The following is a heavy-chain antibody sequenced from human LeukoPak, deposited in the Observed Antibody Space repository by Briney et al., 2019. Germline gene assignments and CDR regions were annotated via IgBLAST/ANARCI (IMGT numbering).Heavy chain of an antibody. CDR2: IIPILGIA. CDR3: APWDYGDPGLDY. CDR1: GGTFSSYA. V-gene: IGHV1-69*04. D-gene: IGHD4-17*01. J-gene: IGHJ4*02. Sequence: SVKVSCKASGGTFSSYAISWVRQAPGQGLEWMGRIIPILGIANYAQKFQGRVTITADKSTSTAYMELSSLRSEDTAVYYCAPWDYGDPGLDYWGQGTLVTVSS.